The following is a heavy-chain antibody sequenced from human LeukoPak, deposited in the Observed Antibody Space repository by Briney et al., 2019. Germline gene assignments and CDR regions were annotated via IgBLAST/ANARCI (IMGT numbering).Heavy chain of an antibody. J-gene: IGHJ4*02. CDR1: GYTFSNYY. CDR3: AREAADSSGYYAY. D-gene: IGHD3-22*01. Sequence: ASVTVSCKTSGYTFSNYYMHWVRQAPGQGHEWMGIINSGGGTTSYAQKFEGRVTMTRDTSTSTVYMELRSLRSEDTAVYYCAREAADSSGYYAYWGQGTLVIVSS. CDR2: INSGGGTT. V-gene: IGHV1-46*01.